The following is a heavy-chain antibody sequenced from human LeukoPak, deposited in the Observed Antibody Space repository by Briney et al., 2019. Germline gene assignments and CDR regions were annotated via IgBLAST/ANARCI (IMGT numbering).Heavy chain of an antibody. J-gene: IGHJ4*02. CDR1: GYTFTTFG. V-gene: IGHV1-18*01. D-gene: IGHD3-22*01. Sequence: ASVKVSCTSSGYTFTTFGITWVRQAPGQGLEWMGWISTKNRNTKYPQKSQGRVTVTTDTSKSTAYMELRSVRSDDTAVYYCARAENYDSSGYFRYWGQGTLVTVSS. CDR3: ARAENYDSSGYFRY. CDR2: ISTKNRNT.